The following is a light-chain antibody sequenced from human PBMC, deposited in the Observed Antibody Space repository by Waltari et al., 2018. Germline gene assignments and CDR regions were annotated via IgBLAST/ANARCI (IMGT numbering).Light chain of an antibody. V-gene: IGKV3-15*01. CDR2: GAS. CDR1: QSVSNN. CDR3: QQYNNWPPMYT. J-gene: IGKJ2*01. Sequence: EIVMTQSPAPLPVYPGERATLPFRASQSVSNNLAWYQQKPGQAPRLLIYGASTRATGSPARFSGSGSGTEFTLTISSLQSEDFAVYYCQQYNNWPPMYTFGQGTKLEIK.